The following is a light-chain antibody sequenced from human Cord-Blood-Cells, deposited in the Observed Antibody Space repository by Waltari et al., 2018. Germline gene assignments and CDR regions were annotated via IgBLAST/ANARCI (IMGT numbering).Light chain of an antibody. CDR3: QQYGSSPGT. CDR2: GVS. Sequence: EIVLTQSPGTLSLSPGERATLSCRASRSVSSSYLAWYQQKPGQAPRLLIYGVSSRATGIPDRFSGSGSGTDFTLTISRLEPEDFAVYYCQQYGSSPGTFGQGTKVEIK. V-gene: IGKV3-20*01. J-gene: IGKJ1*01. CDR1: RSVSSSY.